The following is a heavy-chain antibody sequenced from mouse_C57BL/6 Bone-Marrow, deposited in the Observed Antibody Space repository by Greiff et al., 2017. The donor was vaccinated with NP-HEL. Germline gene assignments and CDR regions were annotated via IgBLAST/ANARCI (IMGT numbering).Heavy chain of an antibody. V-gene: IGHV5-17*01. CDR1: GFTFSDYG. D-gene: IGHD1-1*01. Sequence: EVQGVESGGGLVKPGGSLKLSCAASGFTFSDYGMHWVRQAPEKGLEWVAYISSGSSTIYYADTVKGRFTISRDNAKNTLFLQMTSLRSEDTAMYYCARDYGHWYFDVWGTGTTVTVSS. CDR2: ISSGSSTI. CDR3: ARDYGHWYFDV. J-gene: IGHJ1*03.